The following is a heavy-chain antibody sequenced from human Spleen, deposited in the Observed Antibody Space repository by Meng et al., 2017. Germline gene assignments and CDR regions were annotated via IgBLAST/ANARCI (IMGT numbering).Heavy chain of an antibody. V-gene: IGHV4-34*01. CDR1: GGYFSGYY. Sequence: QVQLQQWGQGLFKPAETLSLPCAVYGGYFSGYYWSWIRQPPGKGLEWIGEINHSGSTNYNPSLKSRVTISVDTSKNQFSLKLSSVTAADTAVYYCARYYSGSRRENWFDPWGQGTLVTVSS. D-gene: IGHD1-26*01. CDR3: ARYYSGSRRENWFDP. J-gene: IGHJ5*02. CDR2: INHSGST.